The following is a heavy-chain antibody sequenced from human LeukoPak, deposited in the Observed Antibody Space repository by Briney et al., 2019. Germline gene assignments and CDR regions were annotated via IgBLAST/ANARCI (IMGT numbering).Heavy chain of an antibody. CDR2: ISSDGIT. V-gene: IGHV3-23*01. CDR3: VTGRGGH. CDR1: GFTFSSYA. Sequence: GGSLRLSCAASGFTFSSYAMSWVRQASEKGPEWVSIISSDGITYYADSVKGRFTISRDISKNTLYLQMSSLRAEDAAVYYCVTGRGGHWGQGTLVTVSS. J-gene: IGHJ4*02. D-gene: IGHD3-16*01.